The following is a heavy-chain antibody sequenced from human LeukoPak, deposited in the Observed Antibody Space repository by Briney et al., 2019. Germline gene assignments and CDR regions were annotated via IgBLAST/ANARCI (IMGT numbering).Heavy chain of an antibody. J-gene: IGHJ6*03. Sequence: AGSLLLLCSASAFTFSNSWMSCVRRAPGTGLEGVGRIKSKNDGGTTDYDAPVKGRVTISRDDSKNKLYLKMNSLNAADTAVYYCTRDDSWVRGVSYYYYYMDVWGKGTTVTISS. V-gene: IGHV3-15*01. CDR2: IKSKNDGGTT. D-gene: IGHD3-10*01. CDR3: TRDDSWVRGVSYYYYYMDV. CDR1: AFTFSNSW.